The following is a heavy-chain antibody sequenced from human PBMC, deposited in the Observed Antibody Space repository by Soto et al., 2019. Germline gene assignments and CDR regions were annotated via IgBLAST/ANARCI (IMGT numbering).Heavy chain of an antibody. CDR1: GFTFSSYA. D-gene: IGHD6-13*01. V-gene: IGHV3-30-3*01. CDR3: ARELGHSSRYFDY. Sequence: GGSLRLSCAASGFTFSSYAMHWVRQAPGKGLEWVAVISYDGSNKYYADSVKDRFTISRDNSKNTLYLQMNSLRAEDTAVYYCARELGHSSRYFDYWGQGTLVTVSS. CDR2: ISYDGSNK. J-gene: IGHJ4*02.